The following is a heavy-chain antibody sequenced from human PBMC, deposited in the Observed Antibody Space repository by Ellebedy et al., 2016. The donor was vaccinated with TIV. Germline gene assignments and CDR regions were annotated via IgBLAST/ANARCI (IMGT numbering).Heavy chain of an antibody. CDR1: GFPFSSYV. V-gene: IGHV3-23*01. D-gene: IGHD2-15*01. Sequence: GESLKISCAASGFPFSSYVMSWVRQAPGKGLEWVSTITDDGGGTYYVDSVKGRFTISRDNSRNTLYLQMNSLRAEDTAVYYCAKRGYGDTFMSYEYWGQGTLVTVSS. CDR3: AKRGYGDTFMSYEY. J-gene: IGHJ4*02. CDR2: ITDDGGGT.